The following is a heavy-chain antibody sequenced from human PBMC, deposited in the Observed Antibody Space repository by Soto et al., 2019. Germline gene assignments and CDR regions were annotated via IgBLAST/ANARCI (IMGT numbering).Heavy chain of an antibody. CDR1: GGSVYSNGHY. Sequence: SETLSLTCIVSGGSVYSNGHYWGWIRQPPGKGLEWIGSIDNNGVTNYNSSLKSRVTISRDTSKNQFSLRLTSVTAADTAVYYCGKILVGATGHTDADSWGPGTLVTVSS. D-gene: IGHD2-15*01. V-gene: IGHV4-39*01. CDR2: IDNNGVT. CDR3: GKILVGATGHTDADS. J-gene: IGHJ4*02.